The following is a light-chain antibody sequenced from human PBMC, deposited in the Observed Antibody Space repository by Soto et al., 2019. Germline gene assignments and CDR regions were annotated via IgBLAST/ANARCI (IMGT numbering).Light chain of an antibody. CDR2: DVS. CDR1: SSDVGGNNY. V-gene: IGLV2-14*01. J-gene: IGLJ1*01. Sequence: QSVLNQPASVYGSPGQSITISCTRASSDVGGNNYVSWYQQYPGKAPKLMVCDVSNRPSGVSNRFSGSKSGNTASLTISGLQAEDEADYYCSSFTGTSYVFGTGTRSPS. CDR3: SSFTGTSYV.